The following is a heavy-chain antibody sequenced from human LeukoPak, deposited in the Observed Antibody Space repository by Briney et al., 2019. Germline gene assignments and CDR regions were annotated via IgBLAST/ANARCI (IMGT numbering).Heavy chain of an antibody. Sequence: GGSLRLSCAASGFTFTNYAMTWVRQAPGKGLEWVSGISKISGYRLCSDSVKGRFTISRDNAKNSLHLEMTNLRAEDTAVYYCAAAYGSGSDYGLDVWGQGTTVIVSS. D-gene: IGHD3-10*01. J-gene: IGHJ6*02. CDR1: GFTFTNYA. CDR2: ISKISGYR. CDR3: AAAYGSGSDYGLDV. V-gene: IGHV3-21*06.